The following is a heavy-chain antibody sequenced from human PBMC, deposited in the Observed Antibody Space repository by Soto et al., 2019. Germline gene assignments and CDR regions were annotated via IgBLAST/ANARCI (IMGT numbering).Heavy chain of an antibody. CDR2: IGTAADT. D-gene: IGHD3-10*01. CDR3: VRARGGEYFGEQLS. J-gene: IGHJ4*02. V-gene: IGHV3-13*04. Sequence: GGSLRLSCATSGFTFSLYDMYWVRQATGKSLEWVSAIGTAADTYYPGSVQGRFIISRDNANSFLYLQMNSLRAGDTAVYYCVRARGGEYFGEQLSWGQGTLVTVSS. CDR1: GFTFSLYD.